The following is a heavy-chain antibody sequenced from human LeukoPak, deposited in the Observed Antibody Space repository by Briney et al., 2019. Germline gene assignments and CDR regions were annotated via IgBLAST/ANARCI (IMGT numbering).Heavy chain of an antibody. D-gene: IGHD6-13*01. Sequence: ASVKVSCKXSGYTFTSYGISWVRQAPGQGLEWMGWISAYNGNTNYARKLQGRVTMTTDTSTSTAYMELRSLRSDDTAVYYCARDILRRIAALADYWGQGTLVTVSS. V-gene: IGHV1-18*01. CDR2: ISAYNGNT. J-gene: IGHJ4*02. CDR3: ARDILRRIAALADY. CDR1: GYTFTSYG.